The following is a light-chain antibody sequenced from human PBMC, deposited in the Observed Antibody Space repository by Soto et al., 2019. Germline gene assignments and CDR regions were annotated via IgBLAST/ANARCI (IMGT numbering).Light chain of an antibody. V-gene: IGKV3-11*01. CDR3: QQRSNWPIT. CDR1: QSVSSY. CDR2: DAS. Sequence: EIVLTHSPATLALSPCERAALSRRASQSVSSYFAWYQQKPGQAPRLLIYDASNRATGIPARFSGSGSGTDFTLTISSLEPEDFAVYYCQQRSNWPITFGQGTRLEIK. J-gene: IGKJ5*01.